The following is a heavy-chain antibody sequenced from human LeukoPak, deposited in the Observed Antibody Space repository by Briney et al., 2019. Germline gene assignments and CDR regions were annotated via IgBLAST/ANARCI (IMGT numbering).Heavy chain of an antibody. Sequence: PGGSLRLSCAASGFSFNTHDMNWVRQAPGKGLEWVSSISNGGVSTFYADSVRGRFTISRDNSKRTLYLQMNSLRVEDTAIYYCAKTYCSGGSCYSMTGSRVGTNYYYGMDVWGQGTPVTVSS. V-gene: IGHV3-23*01. CDR1: GFSFNTHD. D-gene: IGHD2-15*01. J-gene: IGHJ6*02. CDR2: ISNGGVST. CDR3: AKTYCSGGSCYSMTGSRVGTNYYYGMDV.